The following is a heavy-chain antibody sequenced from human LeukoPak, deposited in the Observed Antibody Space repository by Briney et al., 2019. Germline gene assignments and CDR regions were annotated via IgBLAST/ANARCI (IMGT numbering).Heavy chain of an antibody. V-gene: IGHV3-48*02. D-gene: IGHD5-12*01. Sequence: GGSLRLSCAASGFTFSSYSMNWVRQAPGKGLEWVSYISSSTIYYADSVKGRFTISRDNAKNSLYLQMNSLRDEDTAVYYCARDRRVATRSTFDYWGQGTLVTVSS. CDR1: GFTFSSYS. CDR2: ISSSTI. CDR3: ARDRRVATRSTFDY. J-gene: IGHJ4*02.